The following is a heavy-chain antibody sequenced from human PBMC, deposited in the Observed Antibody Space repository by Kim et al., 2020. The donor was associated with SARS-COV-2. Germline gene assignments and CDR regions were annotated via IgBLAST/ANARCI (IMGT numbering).Heavy chain of an antibody. J-gene: IGHJ6*03. V-gene: IGHV7-4-1*02. CDR3: ARDRGLCVTSSCRSYHYHMDV. D-gene: IGHD3-10*01. CDR2: INTNTGHP. Sequence: ASVKVSCKASGYSLTTHSMNWVRQAPGQGLEWLGWINTNTGHPTYVQGLTGRLVFSLDTSVNTAFLEINGLQTEDTAGYYCARDRGLCVTSSCRSYHYHMDVWGKGTTVTVPS. CDR1: GYSLTTHS.